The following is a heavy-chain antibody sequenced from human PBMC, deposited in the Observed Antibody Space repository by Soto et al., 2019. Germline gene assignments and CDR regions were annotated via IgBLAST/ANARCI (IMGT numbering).Heavy chain of an antibody. Sequence: SETLSLTCAVYGGSFSGYYWSWICLPPGKGLERIGEINHSGSTNYNPSLKSRVTISVDTSKNQFSLKLSSVTAADTAVYYCARVPDIVVVVAATPGGLYFDYWGQGTLVTVSS. J-gene: IGHJ4*02. V-gene: IGHV4-34*01. CDR1: GGSFSGYY. D-gene: IGHD2-15*01. CDR3: ARVPDIVVVVAATPGGLYFDY. CDR2: INHSGST.